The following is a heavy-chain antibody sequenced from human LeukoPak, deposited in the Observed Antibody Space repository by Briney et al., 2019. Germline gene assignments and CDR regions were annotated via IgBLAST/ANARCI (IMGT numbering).Heavy chain of an antibody. J-gene: IGHJ4*02. CDR1: GGSFSGYY. Sequence: SETLSLTCAVYGGSFSGYYWSWIRLPPGKGLEWIGEINHSGSTNYNPSLKSRVTISVDTSKNQFSLKLSSVTAADTAVYYCARADLGDTAMVTDYWGQGTLVTVSS. CDR3: ARADLGDTAMVTDY. CDR2: INHSGST. D-gene: IGHD5-18*01. V-gene: IGHV4-34*01.